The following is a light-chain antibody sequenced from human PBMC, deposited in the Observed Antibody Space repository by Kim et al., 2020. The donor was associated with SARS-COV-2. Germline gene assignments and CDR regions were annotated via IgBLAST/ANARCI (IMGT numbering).Light chain of an antibody. CDR1: QSVSSSA. Sequence: SPGERATLSCRASQSVSSSALAGYQQKPGQAPKVLIYGASNRAAGIPDRFSGGGSGTDFTLTISRLEPEDFAVYYCHQYGSSPETFGQGTKVEIK. CDR2: GAS. J-gene: IGKJ1*01. V-gene: IGKV3-20*01. CDR3: HQYGSSPET.